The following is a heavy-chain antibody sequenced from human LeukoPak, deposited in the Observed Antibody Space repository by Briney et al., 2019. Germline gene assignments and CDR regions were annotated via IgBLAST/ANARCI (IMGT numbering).Heavy chain of an antibody. V-gene: IGHV3-30*04. CDR2: ISYDGSNK. CDR3: ARDGIVAAFDY. CDR1: GFTFSSYA. Sequence: PGRSLRLSCAASGFTFSSYAMHWVRQAPGKGLEWVAVISYDGSNKYYAVSVKGRFTISRDNSKNTLYLQMNSLRAEDTAVYYCARDGIVAAFDYWGQGTLVTVSS. D-gene: IGHD5-12*01. J-gene: IGHJ4*02.